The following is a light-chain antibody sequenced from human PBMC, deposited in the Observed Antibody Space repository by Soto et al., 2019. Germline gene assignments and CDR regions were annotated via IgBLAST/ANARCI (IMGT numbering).Light chain of an antibody. CDR1: SSDVGGYNY. J-gene: IGLJ3*02. CDR2: EVS. CDR3: SSYAGSNHWV. Sequence: QSVLTQPPSASGSPGQSVTISCTGTSSDVGGYNYVSWYQQHPGKAPKLMIYEVSKRPSGVPDRFSGSKPGNTASLTVAGLQAEDEADYYCSSYAGSNHWVFGGGTKLTVL. V-gene: IGLV2-8*01.